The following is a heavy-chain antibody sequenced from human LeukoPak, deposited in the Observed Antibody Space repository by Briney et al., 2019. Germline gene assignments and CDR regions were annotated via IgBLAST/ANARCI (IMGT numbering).Heavy chain of an antibody. V-gene: IGHV4-30-4*08. CDR1: GGSISSGDYY. CDR3: AREIRFLEWLPFDY. J-gene: IGHJ4*02. D-gene: IGHD3-3*01. CDR2: IYYSGST. Sequence: SETLSLTCTVSGGSISSGDYYWSWIRQPPGKGLEWIGYIYYSGSTYYNPSLKSRVTISVDTSKNQFSLKLSSVTAADTAVYYCAREIRFLEWLPFDYWGQGTQVTVSS.